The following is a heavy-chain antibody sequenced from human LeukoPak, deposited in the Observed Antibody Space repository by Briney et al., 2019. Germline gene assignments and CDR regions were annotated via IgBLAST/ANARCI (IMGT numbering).Heavy chain of an antibody. Sequence: SETLSLTXAVYGGSFSGYYWSWIRQPPGKGLEWIGEINHSGSTNYNPSLKSRVTISVDTSKNQFSLKLRSVTAADTAVYYCARKRKFDCWGQETLVTVSS. CDR1: GGSFSGYY. J-gene: IGHJ4*02. CDR2: INHSGST. CDR3: ARKRKFDC. V-gene: IGHV4-34*01.